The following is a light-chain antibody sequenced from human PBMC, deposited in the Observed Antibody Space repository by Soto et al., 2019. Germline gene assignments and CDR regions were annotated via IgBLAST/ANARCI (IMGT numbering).Light chain of an antibody. Sequence: EIVLTQSPATLSLSPGERATLSCRASQNVRSYLAWYQQKPGQAPRLLIHDASSRATGIPDRSSGSGSGTDFTLTISSLEPEDSAVYYCQQRTNWPTSTFGQGTRLEIK. CDR3: QQRTNWPTST. CDR1: QNVRSY. J-gene: IGKJ5*01. V-gene: IGKV3-11*01. CDR2: DAS.